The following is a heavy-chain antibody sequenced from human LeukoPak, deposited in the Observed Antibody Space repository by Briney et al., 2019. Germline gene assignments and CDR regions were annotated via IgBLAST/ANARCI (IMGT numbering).Heavy chain of an antibody. J-gene: IGHJ4*02. V-gene: IGHV3-23*01. CDR2: IIVSGGST. CDR1: GFTFSSYS. CDR3: ARQVVLSGTRSYSRNPVDY. D-gene: IGHD6-13*01. Sequence: PGGSLRLSCAASGFTFSSYSMSWVRQAPGKGRECVSAIIVSGGSTYDADSVKGRFTISRDNSKNTLYLQMNSLRAEDTAVYYCARQVVLSGTRSYSRNPVDYWGQGTLVTVSS.